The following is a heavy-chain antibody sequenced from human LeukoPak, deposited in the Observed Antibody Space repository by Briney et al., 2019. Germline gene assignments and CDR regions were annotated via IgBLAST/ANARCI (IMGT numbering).Heavy chain of an antibody. Sequence: PGRSLRLSCAASGFTFSSYGMHWVRHAPGKGLEWVAVISYDGSNKYYANSVKGRFTISRDNSKNTLYLQMNSLRAEDTAVYYCAKDGMSMVQGAPLDYWGQGTLVTVSS. J-gene: IGHJ4*02. CDR2: ISYDGSNK. V-gene: IGHV3-30*18. D-gene: IGHD3-10*01. CDR3: AKDGMSMVQGAPLDY. CDR1: GFTFSSYG.